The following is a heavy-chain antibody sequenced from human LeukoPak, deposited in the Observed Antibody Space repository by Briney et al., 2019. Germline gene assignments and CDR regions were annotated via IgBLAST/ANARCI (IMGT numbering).Heavy chain of an antibody. D-gene: IGHD1-20*01. J-gene: IGHJ4*02. CDR1: GYSFTSYW. CDR3: ARHVSITSTALDY. V-gene: IGHV5-51*01. Sequence: GESLKISCKGSGYSFTSYWIGWVRQMPGKGLEWMGIICPGDSDTRYSPSFQGQVTISADKSISTAYLQWSSLKASDTAMYYCARHVSITSTALDYWGQGILVTVSS. CDR2: ICPGDSDT.